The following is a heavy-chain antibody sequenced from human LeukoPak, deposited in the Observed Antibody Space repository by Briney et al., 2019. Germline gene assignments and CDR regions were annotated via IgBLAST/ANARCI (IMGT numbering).Heavy chain of an antibody. V-gene: IGHV2-5*02. CDR3: AHANYYSYFMDV. J-gene: IGHJ6*03. CDR1: GFSLSTSGLG. Sequence: KLSGPTLVNPTQTLTLTCTFSGFSLSTSGLGVVWIRQPPGKALEWLAFIYWDDDKYYSPFLKSRLTITKDTSKNQVVLSMTNMDPVDTATYFCAHANYYSYFMDVWGKGTTVTVSS. CDR2: IYWDDDK.